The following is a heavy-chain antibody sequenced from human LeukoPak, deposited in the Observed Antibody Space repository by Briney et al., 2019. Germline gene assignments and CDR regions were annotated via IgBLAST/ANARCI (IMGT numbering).Heavy chain of an antibody. CDR1: GFTFSNYW. V-gene: IGHV3-7*01. CDR3: ARDRWGYSYGGD. Sequence: GGSLRLSCAASGFTFSNYWMSWVRQAPGKGLEWVANIKEDGSKKYYEDSVKGRFTISRDNAKNSLYLQMNSLRAEDTAVYYCARDRWGYSYGGDWGQGTLVTVSS. CDR2: IKEDGSKK. J-gene: IGHJ4*02. D-gene: IGHD5-18*01.